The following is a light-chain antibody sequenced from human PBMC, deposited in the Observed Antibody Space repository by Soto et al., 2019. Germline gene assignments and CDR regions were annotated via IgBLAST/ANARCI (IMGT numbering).Light chain of an antibody. J-gene: IGLJ2*01. CDR3: AAWDDRLSGLV. V-gene: IGLV2-14*02. Sequence: QSALTQPASVSGSPGQSITISCTGTSSDVGTYNLVSWYQQHPGKAPKLMIYEGSKRPSGVPDRISGSKSGTSASLAISGLRSEDEADYYCAAWDDRLSGLVFGRGTQLTVL. CDR2: EGS. CDR1: SSDVGTYNL.